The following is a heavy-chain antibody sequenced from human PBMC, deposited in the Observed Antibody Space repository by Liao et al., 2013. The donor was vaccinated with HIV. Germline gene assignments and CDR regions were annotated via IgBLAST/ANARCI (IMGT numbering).Heavy chain of an antibody. CDR1: GGSISSYY. CDR2: IYTSGST. CDR3: ASLSPLLCSSTSCYEKRAFDI. Sequence: QVQLQESGPGLVKPSETLSLTCTVSGGSISSYYWSWIRQPAGKGLEWIGRIYTSGSTNYNPSLKSRVTMSVDTSKNQFSLKLSSVTAADTAVYYCASLSPLLCSSTSCYEKRAFDIWGQGTMVTVSS. J-gene: IGHJ3*02. D-gene: IGHD2-2*01. V-gene: IGHV4-4*07.